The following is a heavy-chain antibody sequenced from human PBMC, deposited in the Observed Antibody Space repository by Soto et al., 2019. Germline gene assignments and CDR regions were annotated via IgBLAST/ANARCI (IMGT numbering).Heavy chain of an antibody. CDR1: GGTFSSYA. CDR2: IIPIFGTA. J-gene: IGHJ4*02. Sequence: QVQLVQSGAEVKKPGSSVKVSCKASGGTFSSYAISWVRQAPGQGLEWMGGIIPIFGTANYAQKFQGRVTITADESTSTAYMELSSLSSEDTAVYYCASGAPRNDYGDYYFDYWGQGTLVTVSS. D-gene: IGHD4-17*01. V-gene: IGHV1-69*12. CDR3: ASGAPRNDYGDYYFDY.